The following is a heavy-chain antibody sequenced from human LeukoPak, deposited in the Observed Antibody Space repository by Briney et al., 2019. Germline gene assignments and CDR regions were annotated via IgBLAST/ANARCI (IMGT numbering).Heavy chain of an antibody. J-gene: IGHJ4*02. CDR1: GYTFTSYA. CDR3: ARGERITIFGVVTLPTDY. CDR2: INAGNGNT. Sequence: ASVTVSCKASGYTFTSYAMHWVRQAAGQRLEWMGWINAGNGNTKYSQKFQGRVTITRDTSASTAYMELSSLRSEDTAVYYCARGERITIFGVVTLPTDYWGQGTLVTVSS. D-gene: IGHD3-3*01. V-gene: IGHV1-3*01.